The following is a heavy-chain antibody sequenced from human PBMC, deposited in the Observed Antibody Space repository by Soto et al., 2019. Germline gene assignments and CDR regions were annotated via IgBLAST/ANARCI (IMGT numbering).Heavy chain of an antibody. CDR1: GGSISSSSSY. J-gene: IGHJ5*02. CDR2: IYYSGST. D-gene: IGHD6-13*01. CDR3: ARQGSSWYRWLDP. V-gene: IGHV4-61*05. Sequence: SETLSLTCTVSGGSISSSSSYWGWIRQPPGKGLEWIGYIYYSGSTNYNPSLKSRVTISVDTSKNQFSLKLSSVTAADTAVYYCARQGSSWYRWLDPWGQGTLVTVSS.